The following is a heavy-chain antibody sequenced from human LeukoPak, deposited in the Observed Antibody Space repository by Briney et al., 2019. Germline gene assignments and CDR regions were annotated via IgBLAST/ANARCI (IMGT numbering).Heavy chain of an antibody. CDR1: GGSISSGGYF. CDR3: ARAFRSNPYNWFDP. Sequence: SETLSLTCTVSGGSISSGGYFWSWIRQHPGKGLEWIAYIYDSGRINYNPSLESRATISLDTSKNQFSLKLSSVTAADTAVYYCARAFRSNPYNWFDPWGQGTLVTVSS. J-gene: IGHJ5*02. CDR2: IYDSGRI. V-gene: IGHV4-31*03.